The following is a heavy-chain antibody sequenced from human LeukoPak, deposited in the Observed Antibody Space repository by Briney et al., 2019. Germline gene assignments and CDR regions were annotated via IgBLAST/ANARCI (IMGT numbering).Heavy chain of an antibody. J-gene: IGHJ6*03. D-gene: IGHD2/OR15-2a*01. CDR2: INPNSGAT. CDR1: GYAFTGYY. Sequence: ASVKVSCEASGYAFTGYYMDWVRQAPGQGLEWMGRINPNSGATNYAQKFQGRVTMTRDTSISTAYMEFNGLRSDDTAVYYCARGIYSTDLYFYMDVWGKGTTVTVYS. CDR3: ARGIYSTDLYFYMDV. V-gene: IGHV1-2*06.